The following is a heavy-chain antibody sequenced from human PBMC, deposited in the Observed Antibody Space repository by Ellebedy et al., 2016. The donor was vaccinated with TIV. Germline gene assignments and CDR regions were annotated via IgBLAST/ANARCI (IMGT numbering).Heavy chain of an antibody. CDR1: GFSFSDYF. J-gene: IGHJ5*02. V-gene: IGHV3-11*04. CDR3: AAGSREYWFDP. D-gene: IGHD3-10*01. Sequence: GESLKISCTASGFSFSDYFMSWVRQAPGKGLEWLSYITNTGTTTYYADSVRGRFTISRDNAKNLLYLQMNTLGVEDTAVYYCAAGSREYWFDPWGQGTLVTVSS. CDR2: ITNTGTTT.